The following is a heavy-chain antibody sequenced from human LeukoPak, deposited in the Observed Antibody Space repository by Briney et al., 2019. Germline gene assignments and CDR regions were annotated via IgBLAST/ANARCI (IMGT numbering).Heavy chain of an antibody. V-gene: IGHV1-2*02. CDR2: INPNSGGT. Sequence: ASVKVSCKASGYTFTGYYMHWVRQAPGQGLEWMGWINPNSGGTNYAQKFRGRVTMTRDTSISTAYMELSRLRSDDTAVYYCARDRWAMTTALNWFDPWGQGTLVTVSS. J-gene: IGHJ5*02. D-gene: IGHD4-17*01. CDR1: GYTFTGYY. CDR3: ARDRWAMTTALNWFDP.